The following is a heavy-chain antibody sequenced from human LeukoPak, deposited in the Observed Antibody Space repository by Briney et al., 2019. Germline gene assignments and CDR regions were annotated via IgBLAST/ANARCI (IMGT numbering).Heavy chain of an antibody. CDR2: ISGRGEAI. D-gene: IGHD3-3*01. V-gene: IGHV3-48*01. J-gene: IGHJ4*02. Sequence: GGSLRLSCAASGFTFSNHNMDWVRQAPGKGLEWISYISGRGEAIFYADSVQGRFTISRDNAKNSIYLQMNGLTAEDTAVYYCARDGYDFWSGYYPFDYWGQGTLVTVSS. CDR1: GFTFSNHN. CDR3: ARDGYDFWSGYYPFDY.